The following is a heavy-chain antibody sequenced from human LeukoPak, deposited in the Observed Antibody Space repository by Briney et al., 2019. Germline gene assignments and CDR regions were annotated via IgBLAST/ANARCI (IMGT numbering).Heavy chain of an antibody. D-gene: IGHD3-10*01. CDR1: GFPFGTYA. CDR2: ISGGSDNT. CDR3: AKDAVRGRFDP. V-gene: IGHV3-23*01. Sequence: GGSLRLSCTGSGFPFGTYAMSWVRQAPGKGLEWVSAISGGSDNTHYAESVEGRFTISRDISKSTVYLQMNSLRVEDTAVYYCAKDAVRGRFDPWGQGTMVTVSS. J-gene: IGHJ5*02.